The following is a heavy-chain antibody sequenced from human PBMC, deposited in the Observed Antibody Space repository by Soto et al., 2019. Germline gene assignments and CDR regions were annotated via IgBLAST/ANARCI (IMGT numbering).Heavy chain of an antibody. J-gene: IGHJ5*02. V-gene: IGHV4-59*12. CDR2: IYYSGST. CDR1: GGSISSYY. Sequence: SETLSLTCTASGGSISSYYWSWIRQPPGKGLEWIGYIYYSGSTNYNPSLKSRVTISVDTSKNQFSLKLSSVTAADTAVYYCARAESLYSSSWYGGGWFDPWGQGTLVTVSS. D-gene: IGHD6-13*01. CDR3: ARAESLYSSSWYGGGWFDP.